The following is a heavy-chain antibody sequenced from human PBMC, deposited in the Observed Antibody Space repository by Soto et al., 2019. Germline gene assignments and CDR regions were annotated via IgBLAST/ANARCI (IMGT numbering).Heavy chain of an antibody. CDR2: IIPIFGTA. V-gene: IGHV1-69*01. D-gene: IGHD6-19*01. Sequence: QVQLVQSGAEVKKPGSSVKVSCKASGGTFSSYAISWVRQAPGQGLEWMGGIIPIFGTANYAQKFQGRVTITADESTSTAYMELSSLRSEDTAVYYCARGIAVSGTDSYYYGMDVWGQGTTVTVSS. J-gene: IGHJ6*02. CDR1: GGTFSSYA. CDR3: ARGIAVSGTDSYYYGMDV.